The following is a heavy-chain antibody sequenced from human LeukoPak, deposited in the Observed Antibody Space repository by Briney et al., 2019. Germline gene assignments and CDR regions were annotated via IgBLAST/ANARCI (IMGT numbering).Heavy chain of an antibody. Sequence: GASVKVSCKASGYTFTGYYMHWVRQAPGQGLEWMGWINPNSGGTNYAQKFQGRVTMTRDTSISTAYMELSRLRSGDTAVYYCARGAVVVVAATRFIFDPWGQGTLVTVSS. CDR3: ARGAVVVVAATRFIFDP. CDR1: GYTFTGYY. V-gene: IGHV1-2*02. D-gene: IGHD2-15*01. CDR2: INPNSGGT. J-gene: IGHJ5*02.